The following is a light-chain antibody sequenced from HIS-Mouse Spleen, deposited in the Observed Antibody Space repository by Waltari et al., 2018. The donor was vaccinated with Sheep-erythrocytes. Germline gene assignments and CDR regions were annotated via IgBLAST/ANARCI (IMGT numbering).Light chain of an antibody. J-gene: IGLJ3*02. CDR1: ALPKKS. V-gene: IGLV3-10*01. CDR3: YSTDSSGNHWV. Sequence: SYELTQPPSVSVSPGQTARITCSGDALPKKSAYWYQQKSGQAPVLVIYEDSKRPSGIPERFSGSSSGTMATLTISGAQVEDDADYYCYSTDSSGNHWVFVGGTKLTVL. CDR2: EDS.